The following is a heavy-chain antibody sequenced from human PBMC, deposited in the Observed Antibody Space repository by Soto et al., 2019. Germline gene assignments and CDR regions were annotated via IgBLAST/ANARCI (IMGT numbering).Heavy chain of an antibody. CDR2: ISYDGNTQ. Sequence: QVQLVESGGGVVQPGTSLRLSCAASGFIFNSYSIHWVRQAPGKGLEWVAVISYDGNTQYYGDSLKGRFIVSRENSNNTAYLQMNALRADDTAVYYCAKVSGASRISTPDFDSWGQGTLVTVSS. V-gene: IGHV3-30-3*01. D-gene: IGHD3-3*02. CDR3: AKVSGASRISTPDFDS. J-gene: IGHJ4*02. CDR1: GFIFNSYS.